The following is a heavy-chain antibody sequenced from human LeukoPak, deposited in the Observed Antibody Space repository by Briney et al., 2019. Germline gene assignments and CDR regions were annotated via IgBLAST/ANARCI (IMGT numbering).Heavy chain of an antibody. CDR2: INQDGTEK. CDR3: ARGIDI. V-gene: IGHV3-7*01. Sequence: GGSLRLSCAASGFTFSSYWMNWVRQAPGKGLKWVANINQDGTEKYYVDSVKGRFTISRDNAKNSLYLQMNSLRAEDTAIYYCARGIDIWGQGTMVTVSS. CDR1: GFTFSSYW. J-gene: IGHJ3*02.